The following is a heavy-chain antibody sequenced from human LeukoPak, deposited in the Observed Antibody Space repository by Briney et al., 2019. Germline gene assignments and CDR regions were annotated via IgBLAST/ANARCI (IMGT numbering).Heavy chain of an antibody. J-gene: IGHJ4*02. Sequence: SETLSLTCTVSGGSISSGSYYWSWIRQPAGKGLEWIGRIYSSGSTNYNPSLKSRVTISLDTSKNQFSLKLSSVTAADTAVYYCARRITGILAPFDYWAQGTLVTVSS. D-gene: IGHD1-20*01. CDR3: ARRITGILAPFDY. V-gene: IGHV4-61*02. CDR1: GGSISSGSYY. CDR2: IYSSGST.